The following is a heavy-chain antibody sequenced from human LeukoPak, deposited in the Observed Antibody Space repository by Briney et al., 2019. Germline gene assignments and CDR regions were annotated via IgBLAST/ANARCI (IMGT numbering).Heavy chain of an antibody. Sequence: ASVKVSCKAYGYTFMSHGISWVRQAPGQGLEWMGWISGSSSNTNYAQRLQGRVTMTTDTSTTTAYMELRSLRSDDTAVYYCARATGSWGHDGFDIWGQGTIVTVSS. CDR1: GYTFMSHG. D-gene: IGHD3-16*01. V-gene: IGHV1-18*01. CDR2: ISGSSSNT. J-gene: IGHJ3*02. CDR3: ARATGSWGHDGFDI.